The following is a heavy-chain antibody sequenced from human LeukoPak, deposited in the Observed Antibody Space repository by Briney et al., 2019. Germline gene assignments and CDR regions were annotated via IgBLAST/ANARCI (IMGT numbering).Heavy chain of an antibody. D-gene: IGHD3-22*01. V-gene: IGHV1-18*01. CDR2: ISAYDGNT. CDR1: GYTFTSYG. CDR3: ARTPYYYDSSGYYPEY. J-gene: IGHJ4*02. Sequence: GASVKVSCKASGYTFTSYGISWMRQAPGQGLEWMGWISAYDGNTNYAQKLQGRVTMSTDTSTSTAYMELRSLRSDDTAVYYCARTPYYYDSSGYYPEYWGQGTLVTVSS.